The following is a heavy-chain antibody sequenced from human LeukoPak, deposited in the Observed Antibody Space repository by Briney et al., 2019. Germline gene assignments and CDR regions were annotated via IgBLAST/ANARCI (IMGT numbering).Heavy chain of an antibody. Sequence: GGSLRLSCVASGFIVSSYYMTWVRQAPGKGLEWVSVIYSGGSTYYADSVKGRVAIPRDNSKNTVFLQMSSVRAEDTAVYYCARSYGNHLFGIDVWAKGLRSPSP. D-gene: IGHD4-17*01. J-gene: IGHJ6*02. CDR3: ARSYGNHLFGIDV. CDR1: GFIVSSYY. CDR2: IYSGGST. V-gene: IGHV3-66*01.